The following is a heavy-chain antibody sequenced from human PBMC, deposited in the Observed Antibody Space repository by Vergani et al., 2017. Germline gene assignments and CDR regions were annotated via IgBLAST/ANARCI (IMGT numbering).Heavy chain of an antibody. CDR3: ARALWGYYAXFDY. CDR2: IKQDGSEK. J-gene: IGHJ4*02. V-gene: IGHV3-7*01. D-gene: IGHD3-22*01. Sequence: VQLVESGGGLVKPGGSLRLSCAASGFTFSSYWMSWVRQAPGKGLEWVANIKQDGSEKYYVDSVKGRFTISRDNAKNSLYLQMNSLRAEDTAVYYCARALWGYYAXFDYWGQGTLVTVSS. CDR1: GFTFSSYW.